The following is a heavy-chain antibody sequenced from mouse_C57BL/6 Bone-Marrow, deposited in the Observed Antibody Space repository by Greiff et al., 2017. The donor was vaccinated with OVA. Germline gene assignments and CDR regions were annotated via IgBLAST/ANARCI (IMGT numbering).Heavy chain of an antibody. J-gene: IGHJ2*01. CDR2: IYPGSGNT. CDR3: AREVPLRGPYFDY. Sequence: QVQLQQSGAELVRPGPSWRLSSRASASPFPDSYLTWLKRRPGRGLGGNARIYPGSGNTYYNEKFKGKATLTAEKSSSTAYMQLSSLTSEDSAVYFCAREVPLRGPYFDYWGQGTTLTVSS. CDR1: ASPFPDSY. V-gene: IGHV1-76*01. D-gene: IGHD1-1*01.